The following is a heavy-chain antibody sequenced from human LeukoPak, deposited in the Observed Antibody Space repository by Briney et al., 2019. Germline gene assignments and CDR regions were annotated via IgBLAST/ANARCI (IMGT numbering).Heavy chain of an antibody. CDR2: MSHDGSNE. Sequence: PGGSLRLSCAASGFSFSNYGFHRVRQAPGKGLEWVAVMSHDGSNEYYAGSVKGRFTISRDNSKNTLYLQMHSLRPEDTALYCCAKDRQELLGSDYFYYMDVWGKGATVTVSS. V-gene: IGHV3-30*18. CDR1: GFSFSNYG. CDR3: AKDRQELLGSDYFYYMDV. D-gene: IGHD1-7*01. J-gene: IGHJ6*03.